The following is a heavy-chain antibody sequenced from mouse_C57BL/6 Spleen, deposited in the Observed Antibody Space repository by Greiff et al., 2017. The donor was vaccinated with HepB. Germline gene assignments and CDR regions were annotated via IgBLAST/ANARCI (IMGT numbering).Heavy chain of an antibody. CDR2: ISYDGSN. V-gene: IGHV3-6*01. J-gene: IGHJ3*01. Sequence: EVKLQESGPGLVKPSQSLSLTCSVTGYSITSGYYWNWIRQFPGNKLEWMGDISYDGSNNYNPSLKNRIAITRDTSKNQFFLKLNSVTTEDTATYYCARGEFAYWGQGTLVTVSA. CDR1: GYSITSGYY. CDR3: ARGEFAY.